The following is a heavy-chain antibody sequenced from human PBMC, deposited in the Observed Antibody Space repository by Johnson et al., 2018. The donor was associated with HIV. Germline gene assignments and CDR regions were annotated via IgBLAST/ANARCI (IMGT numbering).Heavy chain of an antibody. J-gene: IGHJ3*01. D-gene: IGHD2-8*02. CDR3: AKSGLFVLVVYAPDVFDV. V-gene: IGHV3-48*01. CDR1: GFTFSSYA. Sequence: VQLVESGGGLVQPGGSLRLSCAASGFTFSSYAMSWVRQAPGKGLEWLSYIGSSGTTISYADSVKGRFTISRDNSKNTLYLQMNSLRAEDTAVYYCAKSGLFVLVVYAPDVFDVWGQGTMVTVSS. CDR2: IGSSGTTI.